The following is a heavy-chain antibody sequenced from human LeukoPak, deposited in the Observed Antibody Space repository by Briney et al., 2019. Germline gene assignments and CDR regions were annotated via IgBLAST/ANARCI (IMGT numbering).Heavy chain of an antibody. J-gene: IGHJ4*02. CDR2: IYYSGST. Sequence: SETLSLTCTVSGGSISSYYWSWIRQPPGKGLEWIGYIYYSGSTHYNPSLKSRVTISVDTSKNQFSLKLSSVTAADTAVYYCARKKGSRTYFDYWGQGTLVTVSS. CDR1: GGSISSYY. V-gene: IGHV4-59*08. D-gene: IGHD1-14*01. CDR3: ARKKGSRTYFDY.